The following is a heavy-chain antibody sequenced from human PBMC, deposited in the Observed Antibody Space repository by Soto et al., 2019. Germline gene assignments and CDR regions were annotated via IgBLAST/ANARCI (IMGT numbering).Heavy chain of an antibody. Sequence: SLRLSCAASGFTFSSYGMHWVRQAPGKGLEWVAVISYDGSNKYYADSVKGRFTISRDNSKNTLYLQMNSLRAEDTAVYYCAKDSGYCSSTSCPIIYWGQGTLVTVSS. CDR2: ISYDGSNK. D-gene: IGHD2-2*01. CDR1: GFTFSSYG. J-gene: IGHJ4*02. CDR3: AKDSGYCSSTSCPIIY. V-gene: IGHV3-30*18.